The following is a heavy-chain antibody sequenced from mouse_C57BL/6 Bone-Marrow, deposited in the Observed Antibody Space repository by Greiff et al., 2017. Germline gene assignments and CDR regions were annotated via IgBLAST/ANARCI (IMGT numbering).Heavy chain of an antibody. CDR2: ISSGSSTI. V-gene: IGHV5-17*01. Sequence: EVKLVESGGGLVKPGGSLKLSCAASGFTFSDYGMHWVRQAPEKGLEWVAYISSGSSTIYYADTVKGRFTISRDNAKNTLFLQMTSLRSEDTAMYYCARPLLWPYYAMDYWGQGTSVTVSS. D-gene: IGHD2-10*01. CDR1: GFTFSDYG. J-gene: IGHJ4*01. CDR3: ARPLLWPYYAMDY.